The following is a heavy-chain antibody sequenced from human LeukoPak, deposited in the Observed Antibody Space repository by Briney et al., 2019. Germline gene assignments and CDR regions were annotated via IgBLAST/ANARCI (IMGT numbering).Heavy chain of an antibody. V-gene: IGHV1-18*01. Sequence: ASVKVSCKASGYTFTSYGISWVRQAPGQGLEWMGWISAYNGNTNYAQKLQGRVTMTTDTSTSTAYMELRSLRSDDTAVYYCARVQYYYGWGSYRVMGYYYYGMNVWGQGTTVTVSS. CDR2: ISAYNGNT. D-gene: IGHD3-10*01. J-gene: IGHJ6*02. CDR3: ARVQYYYGWGSYRVMGYYYYGMNV. CDR1: GYTFTSYG.